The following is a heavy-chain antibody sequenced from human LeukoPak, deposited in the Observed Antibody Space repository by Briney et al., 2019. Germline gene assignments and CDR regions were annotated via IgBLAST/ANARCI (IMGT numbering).Heavy chain of an antibody. Sequence: GGSLRLSCVASGFSFSDFGMHWVRQAPGKGLEWVAVILYDGSNKYYADSVKGRFTISRDNSKNTLYMQVNSLKSEDTAVYYCARIHSGYEPPKEYYGMDVWGKGTTVTVSS. D-gene: IGHD5-12*01. CDR1: GFSFSDFG. CDR3: ARIHSGYEPPKEYYGMDV. V-gene: IGHV3-30*03. CDR2: ILYDGSNK. J-gene: IGHJ6*04.